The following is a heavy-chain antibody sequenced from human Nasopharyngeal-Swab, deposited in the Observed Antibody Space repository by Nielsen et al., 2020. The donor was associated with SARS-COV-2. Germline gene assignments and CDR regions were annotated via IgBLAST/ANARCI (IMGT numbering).Heavy chain of an antibody. J-gene: IGHJ5*02. CDR3: ARRSFTFGDIRFDP. CDR2: IYPGDSDT. D-gene: IGHD3-16*01. CDR1: GYSFTSYW. Sequence: GGSLRLSCKGSGYSFTSYWIGWVRQIPGKGLEWMGIIYPGDSDTRYSPSFQGQVTISADKSISTAYLQWSSLKASDTAMYYCARRSFTFGDIRFDPWGQGTLVTVSS. V-gene: IGHV5-51*01.